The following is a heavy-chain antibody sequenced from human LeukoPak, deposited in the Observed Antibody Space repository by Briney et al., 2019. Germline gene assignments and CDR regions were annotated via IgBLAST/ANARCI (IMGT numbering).Heavy chain of an antibody. J-gene: IGHJ5*02. Sequence: PGGSLRLSCAASGFSFSDYSMNWVRQAPGKGLEWVSFISSYSTYIYYADSLKGRFTLSRDDSKNTVYLQLNSLRVEDTAVYFCARDRAATQIWVEFDPWGQGTLVIVSS. CDR1: GFSFSDYS. D-gene: IGHD3-16*01. V-gene: IGHV3-21*01. CDR2: ISSYSTYI. CDR3: ARDRAATQIWVEFDP.